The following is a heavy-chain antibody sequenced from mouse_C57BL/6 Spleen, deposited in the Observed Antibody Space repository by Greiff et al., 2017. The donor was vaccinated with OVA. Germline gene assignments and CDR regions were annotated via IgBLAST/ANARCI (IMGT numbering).Heavy chain of an antibody. J-gene: IGHJ1*03. CDR3: ARREGYYGSSYGRWYFDV. Sequence: QVQLQQPGAELVKPGASVKLSCKASGYTFTSYWMHWVKQRPGRGLEWIGRIDPNSGGTKYHEKFKSKATLTVDKPSSTASMQLSSLTSEDSAVYYSARREGYYGSSYGRWYFDVWGTGTTVTVSS. CDR2: IDPNSGGT. V-gene: IGHV1-72*01. D-gene: IGHD1-1*01. CDR1: GYTFTSYW.